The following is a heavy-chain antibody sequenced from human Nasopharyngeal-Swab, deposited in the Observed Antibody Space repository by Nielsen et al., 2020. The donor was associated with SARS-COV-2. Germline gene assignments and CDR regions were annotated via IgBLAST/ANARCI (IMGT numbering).Heavy chain of an antibody. J-gene: IGHJ4*01. D-gene: IGHD2/OR15-2a*01. V-gene: IGHV3-48*01. Sequence: GESLKISCAASGFTLSTYSMDWVRQVPGKGLEWVAHIGTSSTPIYYADSVRGRFSISRDNAKNSLSLLMRTLRGEDTAVYYCVRGWRSNSFDYWGQGARVTVSA. CDR2: IGTSSTPI. CDR1: GFTLSTYS. CDR3: VRGWRSNSFDY.